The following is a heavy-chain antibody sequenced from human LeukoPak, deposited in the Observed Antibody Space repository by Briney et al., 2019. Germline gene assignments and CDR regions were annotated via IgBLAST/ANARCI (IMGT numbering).Heavy chain of an antibody. V-gene: IGHV1-2*02. D-gene: IGHD5-12*01. CDR2: INPNSGGT. Sequence: VASVKVSCKASGYTFTGYYMHWVRQAPGQGLEWMGWINPNSGGTNYAQKFQSRVTMTRDTSISTAYMELSRLRSDDTAVYYCAREGLYSGYGYDAFDIWGQGTMVTVSS. CDR1: GYTFTGYY. J-gene: IGHJ3*02. CDR3: AREGLYSGYGYDAFDI.